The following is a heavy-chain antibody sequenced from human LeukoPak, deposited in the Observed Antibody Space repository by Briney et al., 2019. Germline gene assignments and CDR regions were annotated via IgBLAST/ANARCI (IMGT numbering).Heavy chain of an antibody. CDR2: ISYDGSNK. D-gene: IGHD6-13*01. CDR3: AKGSWSGYGMDV. Sequence: GRSLRLSCAASGFTFSSYGLHWVRQAPGKGLEWVAVISYDGSNKYYADSVKGRFTISRDNSKNTLYLQMNSLRAEDTAVYYCAKGSWSGYGMDVWGKATTVTVSS. J-gene: IGHJ6*04. CDR1: GFTFSSYG. V-gene: IGHV3-30*18.